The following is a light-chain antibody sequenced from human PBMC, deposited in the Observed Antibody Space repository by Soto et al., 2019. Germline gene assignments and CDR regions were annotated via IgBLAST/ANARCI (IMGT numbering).Light chain of an antibody. J-gene: IGLJ1*01. CDR2: DNT. Sequence: QSVLTQPPSVSGAPGQRVTISCTGSSSNIGAHYDVPWYQQLPGTAPRLLIFDNTNRPSGVPDRFSASKSGTSASLAISGLQAEDEADYYCQSYDISLRGFVFGTGTKLTVL. V-gene: IGLV1-40*01. CDR3: QSYDISLRGFV. CDR1: SSNIGAHYD.